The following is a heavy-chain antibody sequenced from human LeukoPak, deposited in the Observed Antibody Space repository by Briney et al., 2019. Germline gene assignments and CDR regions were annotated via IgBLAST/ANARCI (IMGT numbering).Heavy chain of an antibody. V-gene: IGHV4-34*01. J-gene: IGHJ5*02. Sequence: PSETLSLTCAVYGGSFSGYYWSWIRQPPGKGLEWIGEINHSGSTNYNPSLKSRVTISVDTSKNQFSLKLSSVTAADTAVYYCARGRWFDPWGQGTLVTVSS. CDR3: ARGRWFDP. CDR2: INHSGST. CDR1: GGSFSGYY.